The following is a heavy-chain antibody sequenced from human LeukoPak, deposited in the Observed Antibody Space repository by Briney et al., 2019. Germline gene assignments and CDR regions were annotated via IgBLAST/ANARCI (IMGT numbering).Heavy chain of an antibody. J-gene: IGHJ4*02. CDR3: ARRQSGSHPYYFDY. Sequence: PSGTLSLTCAVYGESFSAYYWSWIRQPPGKGLEWIGEINHRGSTNYNPSLKSRVTMSVDTSKNQFSLKLSSVTAADTAVYYCARRQSGSHPYYFDYWDQGALVTVSS. CDR2: INHRGST. D-gene: IGHD1-26*01. V-gene: IGHV4-34*01. CDR1: GESFSAYY.